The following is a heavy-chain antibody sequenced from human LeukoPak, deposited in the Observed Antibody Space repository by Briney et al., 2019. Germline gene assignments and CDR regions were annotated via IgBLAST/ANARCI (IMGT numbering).Heavy chain of an antibody. CDR1: GYTFTSYY. V-gene: IGHV1-46*01. Sequence: ASMKVSCKASGYTFTSYYLHWVRQAPGQGLEWVGVINSSGGTTSYAQKFQGRLTVTRDTSTSTVYMDLSSLRSEDTAVYYCAREPSGTGYFDYWGQGTLVTVSS. CDR3: AREPSGTGYFDY. J-gene: IGHJ4*02. CDR2: INSSGGTT. D-gene: IGHD3/OR15-3a*01.